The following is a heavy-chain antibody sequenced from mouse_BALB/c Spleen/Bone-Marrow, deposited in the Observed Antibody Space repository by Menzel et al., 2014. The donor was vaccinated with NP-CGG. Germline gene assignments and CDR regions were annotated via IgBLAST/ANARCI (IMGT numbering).Heavy chain of an antibody. Sequence: EVMLVESGGGLVQPGGSLKLSCAASGFGFSRYWMSWVRQAPGKGLEWIGEINPDSSTINYTPSLKDKFVISRDNAKNTLYLQMSKVRSEDTALYYCARQGYYGRSDYWGQGTTLTVSS. D-gene: IGHD1-1*01. CDR2: INPDSSTI. J-gene: IGHJ2*01. CDR1: GFGFSRYW. CDR3: ARQGYYGRSDY. V-gene: IGHV4-1*02.